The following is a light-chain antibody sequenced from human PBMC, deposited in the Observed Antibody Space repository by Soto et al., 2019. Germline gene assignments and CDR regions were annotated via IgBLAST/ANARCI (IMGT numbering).Light chain of an antibody. J-gene: IGLJ2*01. V-gene: IGLV2-14*01. CDR2: EVS. CDR3: SSYTSSSTLGVV. CDR1: SSDVGGYNY. Sequence: QSVLTQPASVSGSPGQSITISCPGTSSDVGGYNYVSWYQQHPGKAPKLMIYEVSNRPSGVSNRFSGSKSGNTASLTLSGLQAEDEADYYCSSYTSSSTLGVVFGGGTKLTVL.